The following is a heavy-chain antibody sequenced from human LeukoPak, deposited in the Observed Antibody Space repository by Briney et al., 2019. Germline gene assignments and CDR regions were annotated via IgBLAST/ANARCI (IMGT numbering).Heavy chain of an antibody. V-gene: IGHV1-45*02. D-gene: IGHD6-13*01. CDR3: ANPIDDGNIAAAGFDAFDI. J-gene: IGHJ3*02. Sequence: GSSVKVSCKASGYTFTYRYLHWVRQAPGQALEWMGWITPFNGNTNYAQKFQGRVTITRDRSMSTAYMELSSLRSEDTAMYYCANPIDDGNIAAAGFDAFDISGQGTMVTASS. CDR2: ITPFNGNT. CDR1: GYTFTYRY.